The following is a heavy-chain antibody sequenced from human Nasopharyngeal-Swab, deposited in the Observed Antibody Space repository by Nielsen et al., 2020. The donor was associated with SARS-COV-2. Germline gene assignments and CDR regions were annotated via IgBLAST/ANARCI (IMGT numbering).Heavy chain of an antibody. V-gene: IGHV4-4*07. CDR1: GGSISSYY. D-gene: IGHD3-10*01. J-gene: IGHJ4*02. CDR2: IYTSGST. CDR3: ARESLHYYGSGSYYNVLDY. Sequence: SETLSLTCTVSGGSISSYYWSWIRQPAGKGLEWIWRIYTSGSTNYNPSLKSRVTMSVDTSKNKFSLKLSSVTAADTAVYYCARESLHYYGSGSYYNVLDYWGQGTLVAVSS.